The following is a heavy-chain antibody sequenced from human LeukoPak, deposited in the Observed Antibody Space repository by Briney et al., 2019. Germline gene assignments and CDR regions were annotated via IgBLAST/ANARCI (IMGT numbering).Heavy chain of an antibody. CDR1: GDSISSTSYY. D-gene: IGHD3-10*01. V-gene: IGHV4-39*01. CDR3: ARVYRGYLGVDY. Sequence: SETLSLTCIVSGDSISSTSYYWAWIRQPPGKGLEWIGMIFYSGSAYYTPSLRGRVTLSVDTSRNQFSLKLSSVTAADTAVYYCARVYRGYLGVDYWGQGTLVTVSS. J-gene: IGHJ4*02. CDR2: IFYSGSA.